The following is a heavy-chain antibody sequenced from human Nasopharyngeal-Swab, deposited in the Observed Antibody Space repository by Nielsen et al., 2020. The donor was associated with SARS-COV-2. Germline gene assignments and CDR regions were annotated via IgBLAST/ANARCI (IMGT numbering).Heavy chain of an antibody. D-gene: IGHD5-18*01. Sequence: SETLSLTCAVSGYSISSGYYWGWIRQPPGKGLEWIGSIYHSGRTYYNPSLKSRVTISVDTSKNQFSLKLSSVTAADTAVYYCARLGYSYGHFDYWGQGTLVTVSS. V-gene: IGHV4-38-2*01. CDR2: IYHSGRT. CDR3: ARLGYSYGHFDY. J-gene: IGHJ4*02. CDR1: GYSISSGYY.